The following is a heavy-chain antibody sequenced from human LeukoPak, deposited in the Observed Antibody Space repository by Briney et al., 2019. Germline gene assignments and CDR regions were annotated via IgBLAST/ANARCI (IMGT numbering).Heavy chain of an antibody. CDR3: AAGRRGRYSPYYYYHLDV. J-gene: IGHJ6*03. CDR1: GDSVSSGLYY. D-gene: IGHD1-26*01. Sequence: TLSLTCIVSGDSVSSGLYYWNWARQHPGEGLEWIGCTHDSGTTYYSSSLRGRVIISLDTSKKEVSLKLTSVTAADTAVDYCAAGRRGRYSPYYYYHLDVWGTGTTVAVSS. V-gene: IGHV4-31*03. CDR2: THDSGTT.